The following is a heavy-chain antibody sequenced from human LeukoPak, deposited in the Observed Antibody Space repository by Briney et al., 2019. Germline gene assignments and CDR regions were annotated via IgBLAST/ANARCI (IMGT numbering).Heavy chain of an antibody. Sequence: GGSLRLSCAASGFTFSSYAMSWVRQAPGKGLEWVSYISSSSSTIYYADSVKGRFTISRDNSKNILYLQMNDLRVEDTAVYYCARDFSAGALLFDFWGQGTMVTVSS. J-gene: IGHJ3*01. CDR3: ARDFSAGALLFDF. CDR1: GFTFSSYA. D-gene: IGHD6-13*01. CDR2: ISSSSSTI. V-gene: IGHV3-48*01.